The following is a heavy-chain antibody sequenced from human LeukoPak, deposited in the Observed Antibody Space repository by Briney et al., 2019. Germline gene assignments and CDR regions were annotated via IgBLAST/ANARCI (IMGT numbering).Heavy chain of an antibody. D-gene: IGHD6-13*01. CDR1: GGSISSSSYY. J-gene: IGHJ4*02. CDR3: ARDDSSSLMVDY. Sequence: SETLSLTCTVSGGSISSSSYYWGWIRQPPGKGLEWIGSIYYSGSTYYNPSLKSRVTISVDTSKNQFSLKLSSVTAADTAVYYCARDDSSSLMVDYWGQGTLVTVSS. CDR2: IYYSGST. V-gene: IGHV4-39*07.